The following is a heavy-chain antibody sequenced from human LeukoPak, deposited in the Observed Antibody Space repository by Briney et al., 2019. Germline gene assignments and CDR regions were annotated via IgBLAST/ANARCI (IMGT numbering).Heavy chain of an antibody. CDR2: IKSDGSST. CDR3: ARDNNSWFDP. Sequence: GGSLRLSCAASGFTFSSYWTHWVRQAPGKGLVWVSRIKSDGSSTSYADSVQGRFTISGDNAKNTLYLQMNSLRAEDTAVYYCARDNNSWFDPWGQGTLVTVSS. CDR1: GFTFSSYW. V-gene: IGHV3-74*01. J-gene: IGHJ5*02.